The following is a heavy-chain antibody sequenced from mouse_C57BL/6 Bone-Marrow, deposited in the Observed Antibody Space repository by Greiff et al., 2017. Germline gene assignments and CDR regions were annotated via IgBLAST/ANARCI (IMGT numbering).Heavy chain of an antibody. CDR1: GFTFSSYG. CDR3: ARYSNLAWFAY. D-gene: IGHD2-5*01. J-gene: IGHJ3*01. Sequence: DVMLVESGGDLVKPGGSLKLSCAASGFTFSSYGMSWVRQTPDKRLEWVATISSGGSYTYYPDSVKGRFTISRDNAKNTLYLQMSSPKSEDTAMYYCARYSNLAWFAYWGQGTLVTVSA. CDR2: ISSGGSYT. V-gene: IGHV5-6*02.